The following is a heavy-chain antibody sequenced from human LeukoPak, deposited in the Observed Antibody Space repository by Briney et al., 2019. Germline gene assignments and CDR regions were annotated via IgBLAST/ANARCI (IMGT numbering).Heavy chain of an antibody. J-gene: IGHJ5*02. V-gene: IGHV1-18*01. CDR2: ISAYNGNT. D-gene: IGHD3-10*01. CDR3: ARALRGPNLNWFDP. CDR1: GYTFTSYG. Sequence: ASVKVSCKASGYTFTSYGISWVRQAPGQGLEWMGWISAYNGNTNYAQKLQGRVTMTTDTSTSTAYMELRSLRSDDTAVYYCARALRGPNLNWFDPWGQGTLVTVSS.